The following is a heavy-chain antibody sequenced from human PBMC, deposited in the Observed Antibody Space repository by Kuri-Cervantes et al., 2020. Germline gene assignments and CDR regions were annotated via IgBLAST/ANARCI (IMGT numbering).Heavy chain of an antibody. Sequence: SVKVSCKASGGTFSSYAISWVRQAPGQGLEWMGGIIPIFGTANYAQKFQSRVTITTDESTSTAYMELSSLRSEDTAVYYCARVGVGATVPNYYYYYMDVWGKGTTVTVSS. V-gene: IGHV1-69*05. CDR2: IIPIFGTA. J-gene: IGHJ6*03. CDR1: GGTFSSYA. CDR3: ARVGVGATVPNYYYYYMDV. D-gene: IGHD1-26*01.